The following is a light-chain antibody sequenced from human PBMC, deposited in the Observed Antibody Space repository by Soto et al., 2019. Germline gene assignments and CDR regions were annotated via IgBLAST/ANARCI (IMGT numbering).Light chain of an antibody. CDR1: NIGSKS. CDR3: QVWDSSSDHVV. J-gene: IGLJ2*01. CDR2: YDS. Sequence: SYELTQPPSVSVAPGKTARITCGGNNIGSKSVHWYQQKPGQAPVLVIYYDSDRPSGIPERFSGSNSGNTATLTTSRVEAGDEADYYCQVWDSSSDHVVFGGGPKVTVL. V-gene: IGLV3-21*04.